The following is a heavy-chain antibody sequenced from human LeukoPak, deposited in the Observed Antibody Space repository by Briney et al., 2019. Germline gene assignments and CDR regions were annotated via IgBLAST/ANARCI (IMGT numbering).Heavy chain of an antibody. J-gene: IGHJ4*02. Sequence: GGSLRLSCAASGFTFSSYAMSWVRQAPGKGLEWVSVIYSGGSTYYADSVKGRFTISRDNSKNTLYLQMNGLRAEDTAVYYCASRVGATIVVFKYYFDYWGQGTLVTVSS. CDR3: ASRVGATIVVFKYYFDY. D-gene: IGHD1-26*01. V-gene: IGHV3-66*02. CDR1: GFTFSSYA. CDR2: IYSGGST.